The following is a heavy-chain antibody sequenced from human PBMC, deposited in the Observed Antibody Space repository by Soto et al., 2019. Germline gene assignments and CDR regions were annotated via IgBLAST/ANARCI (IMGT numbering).Heavy chain of an antibody. Sequence: GESVKISCXGSGYSFTSYWISWVRQMPGKGLEWMGRIDPSDSYTNYSPSFQGHVTISADKSISTAYLQWSSLKASDTAMYYCARLIDSVNYDFWSGYYTWFDPWGQGTLVTVSS. J-gene: IGHJ5*02. CDR3: ARLIDSVNYDFWSGYYTWFDP. CDR2: IDPSDSYT. V-gene: IGHV5-10-1*01. CDR1: GYSFTSYW. D-gene: IGHD3-3*01.